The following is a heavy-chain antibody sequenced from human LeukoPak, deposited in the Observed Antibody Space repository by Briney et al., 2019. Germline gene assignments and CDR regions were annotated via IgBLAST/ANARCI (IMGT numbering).Heavy chain of an antibody. Sequence: SETLSLTCTVSGGSISSGSYYWSWIRQPAGKGLEYIGHIYTSGSINYNPSLKSRVTISVDTSKNQFSLKLTSVTAADTAVYYCARYSGNYPVDYWGQGTLVTVSS. CDR1: GGSISSGSYY. J-gene: IGHJ4*02. CDR2: IYTSGSI. V-gene: IGHV4-61*09. D-gene: IGHD1-26*01. CDR3: ARYSGNYPVDY.